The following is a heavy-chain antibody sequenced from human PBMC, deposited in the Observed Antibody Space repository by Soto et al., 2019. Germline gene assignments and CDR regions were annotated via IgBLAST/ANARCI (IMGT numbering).Heavy chain of an antibody. CDR1: GFSFSISP. V-gene: IGHV3-30-3*01. Sequence: HTGGSLRLSCAASGFSFSISPMHWVRQAPGKGPEWVALISYDGTNKFYADSVKGRFTISRDNSKSTLYLQVDSLRPEDAAVYYCARDPKTSGGQHWAFNYFDSWGQGTLVTVSS. J-gene: IGHJ4*02. D-gene: IGHD7-27*01. CDR3: ARDPKTSGGQHWAFNYFDS. CDR2: ISYDGTNK.